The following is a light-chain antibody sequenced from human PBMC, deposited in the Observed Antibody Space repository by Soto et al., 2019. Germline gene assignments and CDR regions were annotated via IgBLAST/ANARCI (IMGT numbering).Light chain of an antibody. J-gene: IGKJ2*01. CDR2: GAS. V-gene: IGKV3-20*01. Sequence: EIVLTQSPGTLSLSPGERATLSCRASQSVSSSSLAWYQRNPGQAPRLLIYGASSRASGIPDRFSGSGSGTDFTLTISSLEPEDFAVYYCQQYGSSPMYTFGQGTKLEIK. CDR3: QQYGSSPMYT. CDR1: QSVSSSS.